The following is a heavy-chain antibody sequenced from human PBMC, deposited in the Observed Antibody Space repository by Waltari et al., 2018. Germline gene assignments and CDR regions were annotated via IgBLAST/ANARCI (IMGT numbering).Heavy chain of an antibody. CDR1: GGPFLSYA. CDR2: IIPIFNTT. J-gene: IGHJ2*01. D-gene: IGHD5-18*01. Sequence: QVQLVQSGAEVKNPGSSVTVSCKASGGPFLSYAVSWVRQAPGQGLEWMGGIIPIFNTTNYPQKFQGRVTITADESTSTAFMELTSLKSDDTAFYYCARGPMTATGQGYFDIWGRGTLVTVSS. CDR3: ARGPMTATGQGYFDI. V-gene: IGHV1-69*01.